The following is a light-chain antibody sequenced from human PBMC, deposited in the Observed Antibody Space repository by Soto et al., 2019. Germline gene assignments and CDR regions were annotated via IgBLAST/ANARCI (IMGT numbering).Light chain of an antibody. CDR3: QQYKDYTYT. CDR1: QRVDRW. Sequence: DIQMTQSPATLSASVGARVITTFRASQRVDRWLAWYQQKPGKAPKLLISDASTWESGVPSRFSGSGSVTEFTLAIASLQPDDFATYYCQQYKDYTYTFGQGTKVDIK. CDR2: DAS. J-gene: IGKJ1*01. V-gene: IGKV1-5*01.